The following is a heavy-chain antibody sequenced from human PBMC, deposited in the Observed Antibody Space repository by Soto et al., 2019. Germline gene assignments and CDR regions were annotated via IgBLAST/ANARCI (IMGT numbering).Heavy chain of an antibody. J-gene: IGHJ5*01. CDR3: ARERGLTASTLFGS. CDR2: VSTYNGNT. Sequence: QVQLVQSGPEVKMPGASVHVSCKASGYTFTSYGINWVRQAPGQGLGWMGRVSTYNGNTKYAQKFQGRVTMTTDTSTSTVYMHLRSLRSDDTAVYYCARERGLTASTLFGSGGQGTVVTVS. V-gene: IGHV1-18*01. CDR1: GYTFTSYG.